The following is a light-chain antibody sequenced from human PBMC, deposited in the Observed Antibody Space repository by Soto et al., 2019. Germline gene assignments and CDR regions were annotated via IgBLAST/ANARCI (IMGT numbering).Light chain of an antibody. V-gene: IGKV3-15*01. J-gene: IGKJ4*01. CDR1: QYINTK. CDR2: GAS. Sequence: EILLTQSPSTLSSFPGDRVTISCRASQYINTKLPWYQHRPGQAPKLLIYGASTMETDIPARFSGSGSGTEFTLTISSLQSEDYAIYYCQQYYNSPRTFGRGTKVDIK. CDR3: QQYYNSPRT.